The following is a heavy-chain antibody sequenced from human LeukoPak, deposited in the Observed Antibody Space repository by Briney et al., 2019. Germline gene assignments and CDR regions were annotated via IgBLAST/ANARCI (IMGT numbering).Heavy chain of an antibody. J-gene: IGHJ4*02. CDR1: GFTVSSNY. Sequence: GGSLRLSCAASGFTVSSNYMSWVRQAPGKGLEWVSVIYSGGSTYYADSVKGRFTISRDNSKNTLYLQMNSLRAEDTAVYYCAKDLYSYGGTPDYWGQGTLVTVSS. CDR3: AKDLYSYGGTPDY. CDR2: IYSGGST. V-gene: IGHV3-53*01. D-gene: IGHD5-18*01.